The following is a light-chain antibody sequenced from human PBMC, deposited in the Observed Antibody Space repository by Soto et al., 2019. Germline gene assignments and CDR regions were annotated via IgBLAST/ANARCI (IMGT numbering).Light chain of an antibody. CDR2: GNS. V-gene: IGLV1-40*01. Sequence: QSVLTQPPSVSGAPGQRVTISCTGSSSNIGAGYDVHWYQQLPGTAPKLLIYGNSNRPSGVPDRFSGSKSGTSASLAITGIQAEDEADYYCQSYDSSLSGYVVFGGGTKLTGL. J-gene: IGLJ2*01. CDR3: QSYDSSLSGYVV. CDR1: SSNIGAGYD.